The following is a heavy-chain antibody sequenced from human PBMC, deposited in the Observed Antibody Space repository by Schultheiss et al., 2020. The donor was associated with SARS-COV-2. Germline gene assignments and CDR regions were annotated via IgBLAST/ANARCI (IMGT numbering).Heavy chain of an antibody. D-gene: IGHD4-17*01. J-gene: IGHJ6*02. CDR2: ISSSSSYI. CDR3: ARDRTVTTDYYYGMDV. CDR1: GFTFSSYS. V-gene: IGHV3-21*01. Sequence: GGSLRLSCAASGFTFSSYSMNWVRQAPGKGLEWVSSISSSSSYIYYADSVKGRFTISRDNAKNSLYLQMNSLRAEDTAVYYCARDRTVTTDYYYGMDVWGQGTTVTVSS.